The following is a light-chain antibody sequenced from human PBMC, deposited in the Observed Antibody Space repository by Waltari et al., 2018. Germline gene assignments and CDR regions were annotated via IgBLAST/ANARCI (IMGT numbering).Light chain of an antibody. CDR2: WAS. J-gene: IGKJ4*01. V-gene: IGKV4-1*01. Sequence: DIVLTQSPDSLAVSLGERSTINCMSGQSVLSSTNNKNYLAWYQQKLGQPPKLLIYWASTRESGVPDRFSGSESGTDFNLTISSLQAEDVAVYYCQQYCTTPLTFGGGTKVEIK. CDR1: QSVLSSTNNKNY. CDR3: QQYCTTPLT.